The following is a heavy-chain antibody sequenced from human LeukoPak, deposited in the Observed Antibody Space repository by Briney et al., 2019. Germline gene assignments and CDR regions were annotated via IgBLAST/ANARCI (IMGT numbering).Heavy chain of an antibody. CDR2: ISYDGSNK. Sequence: GGSLRLSCAASGFTFSSYAMHWVRQAPGKGLEWVAVISYDGSNKYYADSVKGRFTISRDNSKNTLYLQMNSLRAEDTAVYYCARREVYGSGRYLYYYGMDVWGQGTTVTVSS. J-gene: IGHJ6*02. D-gene: IGHD3-10*01. CDR1: GFTFSSYA. V-gene: IGHV3-30*04. CDR3: ARREVYGSGRYLYYYGMDV.